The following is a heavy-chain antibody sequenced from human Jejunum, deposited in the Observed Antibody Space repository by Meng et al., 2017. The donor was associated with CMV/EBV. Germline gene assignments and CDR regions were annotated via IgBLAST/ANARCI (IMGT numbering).Heavy chain of an antibody. Sequence: GFTFRDDWMTWVRQAPGKGLEWVGRIKSEGSGGTIDYALPVESRFTISRDDSKNTLYLQMNSLKTEDTGVYYCTRGGPHGSYFDYWGQGALVTVSS. V-gene: IGHV3-15*01. D-gene: IGHD1-26*01. J-gene: IGHJ4*02. CDR2: IKSEGSGGTI. CDR1: GFTFRDDW. CDR3: TRGGPHGSYFDY.